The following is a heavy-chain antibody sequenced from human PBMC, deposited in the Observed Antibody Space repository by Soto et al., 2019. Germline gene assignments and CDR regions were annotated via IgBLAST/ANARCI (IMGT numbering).Heavy chain of an antibody. CDR2: INGGGAST. D-gene: IGHD1-1*01. J-gene: IGHJ4*02. V-gene: IGHV3-23*01. Sequence: PGGSLRLSCTASGFTFSSYAMYWVRQAPGKGLEWVSGINGGGASTYYADSVKGRFTISRDNSKSTLYLQLNSLRVEDAAIYYCAKGYKKYIDIYIDYWGQGTLVTVSS. CDR3: AKGYKKYIDIYIDY. CDR1: GFTFSSYA.